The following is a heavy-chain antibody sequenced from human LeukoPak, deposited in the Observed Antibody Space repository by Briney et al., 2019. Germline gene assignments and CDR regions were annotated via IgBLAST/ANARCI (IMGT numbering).Heavy chain of an antibody. D-gene: IGHD6-13*01. CDR3: SLEGSSWYMYFQH. CDR1: GFTFSSYW. J-gene: IGHJ1*01. V-gene: IGHV3-7*03. CDR2: KKQDGSEK. Sequence: GGPLRLPCAASGFTFSSYWMIWVPQAPGKGLEWVANKKQDGSEKYYGSSVKGRFTISRATAYNSKYMQMNSLRAEDTAVYYSSLEGSSWYMYFQHWGRAPWSPSPQ.